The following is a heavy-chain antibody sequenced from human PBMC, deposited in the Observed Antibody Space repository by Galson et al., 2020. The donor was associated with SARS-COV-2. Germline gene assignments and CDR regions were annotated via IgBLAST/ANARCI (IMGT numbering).Heavy chain of an antibody. CDR2: IYSRGTA. CDR1: GGSTGSYY. D-gene: IGHD3-10*01. J-gene: IGHJ4*02. Sequence: ASETLSLTCTVSGGSTGSYYWSWIRQPPGKGLGWIGFIYSRGTATSTPPSKVQVTISIDTSKNQFSLKLSSVTAADTAVYYCARAPSGSGSYYYYFDYWGQGTLVTVSS. V-gene: IGHV4-59*01. CDR3: ARAPSGSGSYYYYFDY.